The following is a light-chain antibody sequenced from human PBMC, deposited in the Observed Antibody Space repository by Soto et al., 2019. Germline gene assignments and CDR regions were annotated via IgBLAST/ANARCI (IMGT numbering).Light chain of an antibody. Sequence: DIQMTQSPSTLSASVGDRVTITCRASQSISSWLAWYQQKPGEAPRLLIYDASYMERGVPSRFRGSGSGTEFTLTISELQPDDLATYYCQQYNSFWTFGQGTKVEI. CDR3: QQYNSFWT. V-gene: IGKV1-5*01. J-gene: IGKJ1*01. CDR1: QSISSW. CDR2: DAS.